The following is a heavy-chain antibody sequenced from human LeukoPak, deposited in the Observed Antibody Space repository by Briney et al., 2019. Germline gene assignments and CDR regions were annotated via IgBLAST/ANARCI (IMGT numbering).Heavy chain of an antibody. Sequence: PSQTLSLTCTVSGGSISSGGYYWSWIRQPPGKGLEWIGYIYHSGSTYYNPSLKSRVTISVDRSKNQFSLKLSSVTAADTAVYYCAREAINYYDSSGYFNWGQGTLVTVSS. CDR1: GGSISSGGYY. V-gene: IGHV4-30-2*01. CDR3: AREAINYYDSSGYFN. D-gene: IGHD3-22*01. J-gene: IGHJ4*02. CDR2: IYHSGST.